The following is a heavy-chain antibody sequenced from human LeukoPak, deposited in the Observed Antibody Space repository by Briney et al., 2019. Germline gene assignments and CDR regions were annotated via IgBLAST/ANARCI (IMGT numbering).Heavy chain of an antibody. CDR2: IYPGDSDT. D-gene: IGHD3-16*01. V-gene: IGHV5-51*01. J-gene: IGHJ5*02. CDR1: GYSFTSYW. CDR3: ARESPGRYGRYSYNWFDP. Sequence: GESLKISCKGSGYSFTSYWIGWVRQMPGKGLEWMGIIYPGDSDTRYSPSFQGQVTISADKSISTAYLQWSSLKASDTAMYYCARESPGRYGRYSYNWFDPWGQGTLVTVSS.